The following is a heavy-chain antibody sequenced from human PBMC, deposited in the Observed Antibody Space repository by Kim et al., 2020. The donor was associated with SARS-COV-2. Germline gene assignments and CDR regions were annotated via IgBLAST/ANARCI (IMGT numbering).Heavy chain of an antibody. Sequence: GGSLRLSCAASGFTFSSYEMNWVRQAPGKGLEWVSYISSSGSTIYYADSVKGRFTISRDNAKNSLYLQMNSLRAEYTAVYYCASGAGGYYYYGMDVWGQGTTVTVSS. CDR2: ISSSGSTI. V-gene: IGHV3-48*03. D-gene: IGHD3-10*01. CDR3: ASGAGGYYYYGMDV. J-gene: IGHJ6*02. CDR1: GFTFSSYE.